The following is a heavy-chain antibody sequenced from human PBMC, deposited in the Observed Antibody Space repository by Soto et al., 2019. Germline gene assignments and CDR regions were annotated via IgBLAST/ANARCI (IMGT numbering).Heavy chain of an antibody. CDR1: GFTFSRSA. D-gene: IGHD2-21*01. J-gene: IGHJ6*02. V-gene: IGHV1-58*02. CDR3: AAALPGPPGYYGLDV. Sequence: QMQLLQSGPEVKKPGTSVKVSCKASGFTFSRSAIQWVRQARGQRLEWIGWIVVGSASTNYAQKFQERVALSRYMSTNTAYMELSSLTSEETAVYYCAAALPGPPGYYGLDVWGRGTPVTVSS. CDR2: IVVGSAST.